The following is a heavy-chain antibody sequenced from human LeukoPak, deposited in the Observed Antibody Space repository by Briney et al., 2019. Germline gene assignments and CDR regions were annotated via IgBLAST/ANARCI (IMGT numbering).Heavy chain of an antibody. V-gene: IGHV3-23*01. CDR1: GFTFNSYA. Sequence: GGSLRLSCAVSGFTFNSYAMSWVRQSPGKGLEWVSAISGSGDSSFYADSVKGRFTLSRDNSNNTLYLQVTSLRAEDTALYYCAKGRTVTTLYYFDFWGPGTLVTVSS. J-gene: IGHJ4*02. CDR2: ISGSGDSS. CDR3: AKGRTVTTLYYFDF. D-gene: IGHD4-17*01.